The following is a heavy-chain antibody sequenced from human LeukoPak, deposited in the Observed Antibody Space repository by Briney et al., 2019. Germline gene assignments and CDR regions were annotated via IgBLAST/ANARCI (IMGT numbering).Heavy chain of an antibody. CDR1: AYTFSNYY. Sequence: ASVKVSCKASAYTFSNYYMHWVRQAPGQGLEWMGKINPSGDRTNHAQKFQGRVTVTRDTSTRTVYMDLSSLRSEDTAVYYCAREEEGGTFDFWGQGTLVTVSS. V-gene: IGHV1-46*01. D-gene: IGHD3-16*01. CDR3: AREEEGGTFDF. CDR2: INPSGDRT. J-gene: IGHJ4*02.